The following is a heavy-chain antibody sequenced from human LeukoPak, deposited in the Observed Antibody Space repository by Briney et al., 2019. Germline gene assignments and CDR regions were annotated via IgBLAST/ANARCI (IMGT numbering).Heavy chain of an antibody. Sequence: GRSLRLSCAASGFTFSSYAMHWVRQAPGKGLEWVAAISYDGSNKYYADSVKGRFTISRDNSKNTLYLQMNSLRAEDTAVYYCARAVVVVPAAATYFDYWGQGTLVTVSS. CDR3: ARAVVVVPAAATYFDY. CDR2: ISYDGSNK. CDR1: GFTFSSYA. V-gene: IGHV3-30-3*01. J-gene: IGHJ4*02. D-gene: IGHD2-2*01.